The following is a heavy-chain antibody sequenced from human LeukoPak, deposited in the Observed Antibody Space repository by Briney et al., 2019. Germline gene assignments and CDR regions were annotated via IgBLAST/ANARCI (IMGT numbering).Heavy chain of an antibody. V-gene: IGHV4-30-4*01. CDR2: IYSSGST. CDR1: AGSISSVDYS. D-gene: IGHD3-16*02. J-gene: IGHJ5*01. CDR3: ARGSYDYVWGSYRTNWFDS. Sequence: SETLSLTCAVSAGSISSVDYSWSWIRQPPGKGLEWVGYIYSSGSTYYNPSLKSRVTISVDTSKNQFSLKLSSVTAADTAVYYCARGSYDYVWGSYRTNWFDSWGQGTLVTVSS.